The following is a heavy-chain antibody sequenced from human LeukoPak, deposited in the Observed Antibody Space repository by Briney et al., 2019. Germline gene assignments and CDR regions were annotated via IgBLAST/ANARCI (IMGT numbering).Heavy chain of an antibody. J-gene: IGHJ2*01. CDR1: SGFRLNTDGMC. CDR2: IDWNDDK. CDR3: VRMGYYFDKTVGYFDV. Sequence: SAPALVKSTQTLTLTCTVSSGFRLNTDGMCVSWVRQPPGKALEWHARIDWNDDKNYRTSLKTRLTISKDTSKNQVVLTMTNMDPADTATYFCVRMGYYFDKTVGYFDVWGRGIPVTVSS. V-gene: IGHV2-70*11. D-gene: IGHD3-22*01.